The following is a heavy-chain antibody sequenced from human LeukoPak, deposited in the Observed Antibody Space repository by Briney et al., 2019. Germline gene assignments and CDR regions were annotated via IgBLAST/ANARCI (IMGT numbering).Heavy chain of an antibody. D-gene: IGHD2-15*01. CDR1: GFTFSTSA. CDR2: SGTAGDT. Sequence: GGSLRLSCAASGFTFSTSAMNWVRQVPGKGLEWVSASGTAGDTYYADSVKGRFTISRDDSKNTLYLQMTSLRAEDTAVYYCAREVAEGFDYWGQGTLVTVSS. J-gene: IGHJ4*02. V-gene: IGHV3-23*01. CDR3: AREVAEGFDY.